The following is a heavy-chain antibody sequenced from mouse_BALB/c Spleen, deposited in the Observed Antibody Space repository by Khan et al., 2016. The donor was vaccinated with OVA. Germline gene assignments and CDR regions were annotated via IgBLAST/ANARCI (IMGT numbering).Heavy chain of an antibody. V-gene: IGHV5-6-5*01. J-gene: IGHJ4*01. Sequence: EVELVESGGGLVKPGGSLKLSCAASGFIFSRYAMSWVRQTPEKRLEWVASISSGGSIYYPDSVKGRFTISRDNARNILCLQMSSLRSEDTAMYYFASLYVMDYWGQGTSVTVSS. CDR3: ASLYVMDY. CDR2: ISSGGSI. CDR1: GFIFSRYA.